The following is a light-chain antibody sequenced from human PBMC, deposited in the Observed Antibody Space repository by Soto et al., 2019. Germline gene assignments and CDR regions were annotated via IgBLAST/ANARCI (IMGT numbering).Light chain of an antibody. CDR3: SSYTTYSTLLL. Sequence: QSVLTQPASVSGSPGQSITISCTGTSSDIGGYKYVSWYQQHPGKAPKLIIYEVTNRPSGVSDRFSGSKSGNTASLTISGLQAEDEADYYCSSYTTYSTLLLFGGGTKLTVL. CDR2: EVT. V-gene: IGLV2-14*01. CDR1: SSDIGGYKY. J-gene: IGLJ2*01.